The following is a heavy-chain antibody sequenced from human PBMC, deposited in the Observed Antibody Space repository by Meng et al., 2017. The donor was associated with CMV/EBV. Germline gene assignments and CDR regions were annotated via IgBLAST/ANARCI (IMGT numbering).Heavy chain of an antibody. CDR3: ARGSCSSISCPYGMDV. J-gene: IGHJ6*02. CDR2: IYSGGST. V-gene: IGHV3-53*01. D-gene: IGHD2-2*01. CDR1: GFTVSSNY. Sequence: GESLKISCAASGFTVSSNYMSWVRQAPGKGLEWVSVIYSGGSTYYADSVKGRFTISRDNSKNTLYLQMNSLRAEDTAVYYCARGSCSSISCPYGMDVWGQGTTVTVSS.